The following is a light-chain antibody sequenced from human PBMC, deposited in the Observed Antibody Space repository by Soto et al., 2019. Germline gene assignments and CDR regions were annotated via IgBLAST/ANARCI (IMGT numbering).Light chain of an antibody. Sequence: EVVLIQSPATLSLSPGERATLSCRASQSVNTYLAWYQHKPGQAPRLLIYDESNRASGIPARFSGRGSETDFTLTISSLEPKDSAVYNCQQRAYWPSLSFGGGTKVEI. CDR1: QSVNTY. CDR3: QQRAYWPSLS. J-gene: IGKJ4*01. V-gene: IGKV3-11*01. CDR2: DES.